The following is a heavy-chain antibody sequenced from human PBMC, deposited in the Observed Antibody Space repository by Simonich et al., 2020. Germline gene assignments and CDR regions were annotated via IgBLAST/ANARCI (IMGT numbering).Heavy chain of an antibody. CDR2: ISAYKGNT. CDR1: GYTFTSYG. J-gene: IGHJ3*02. CDR3: ARSTTGTTAFDI. D-gene: IGHD1-1*01. Sequence: QVQLVPSGAEVKKPGASVKVSCKASGYTFTSYGISWGRQAPGQGLEWMGWISAYKGNTNYAQKLQGRVTMTTDKSTSTAYMELRSLRSDDTAVYYCARSTTGTTAFDIWGQGTMVTVSS. V-gene: IGHV1-18*01.